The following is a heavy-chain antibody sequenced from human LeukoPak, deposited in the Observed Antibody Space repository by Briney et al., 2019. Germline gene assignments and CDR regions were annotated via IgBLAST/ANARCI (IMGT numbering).Heavy chain of an antibody. Sequence: SVNVSCKASGRTFSSYAISWVRQAPGQGLEWMGRIIPIFGTANYAQKFQGRVTITADKSTSTAYMELSSLRSEDTAVYYCARGYYSRGWDTQSAFDYRGQGTLVTV. V-gene: IGHV1-69*06. D-gene: IGHD6-19*01. J-gene: IGHJ4*02. CDR2: IIPIFGTA. CDR1: GRTFSSYA. CDR3: ARGYYSRGWDTQSAFDY.